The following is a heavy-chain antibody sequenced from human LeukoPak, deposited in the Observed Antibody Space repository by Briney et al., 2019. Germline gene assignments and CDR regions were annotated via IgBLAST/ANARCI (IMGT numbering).Heavy chain of an antibody. CDR3: AKDRAYCTNGVCYTPNY. V-gene: IGHV3-23*01. D-gene: IGHD2-8*01. CDR1: GFTFSSYA. Sequence: GGSLRLSCAASGFTFSSYAMSWVRQAPGKGLEWVSTINGGGVNTHYADSVGGRFTISRDNSKNTLYLQMNSLRAEDTAVYYCAKDRAYCTNGVCYTPNYWGQGTLVTVSS. CDR2: INGGGVNT. J-gene: IGHJ4*02.